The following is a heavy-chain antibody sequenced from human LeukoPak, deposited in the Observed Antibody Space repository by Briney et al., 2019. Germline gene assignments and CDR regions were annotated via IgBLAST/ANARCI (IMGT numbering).Heavy chain of an antibody. V-gene: IGHV3-30*14. CDR3: ARGGPAAGRFDY. CDR2: ISYDGSNE. Sequence: PGRSLTLSCAASGFTFSSYVMHWVRQAPGKGLEWVAIISYDGSNEYYAASVKGRFTISRDNSKNTLYLQMNSLRAEDTAVYYCARGGPAAGRFDYWGQGTLVTVSS. CDR1: GFTFSSYV. J-gene: IGHJ4*02. D-gene: IGHD6-13*01.